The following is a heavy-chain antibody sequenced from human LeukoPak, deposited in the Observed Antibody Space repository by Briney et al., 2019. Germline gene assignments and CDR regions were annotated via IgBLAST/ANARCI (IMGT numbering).Heavy chain of an antibody. CDR1: GASIRSADFH. J-gene: IGHJ4*02. CDR2: IYYSGTT. V-gene: IGHV4-30-4*01. CDR3: ASLMAAGGSFDY. Sequence: SETLSLTCTVSGASIRSADFHWSWIRQPPGKGLEWIGYIYYSGTTYYSPSLKSRVTISVDTSKNQFSLKMTSVTATDTAVYYCASLMAAGGSFDYWGQGSRVTVSS. D-gene: IGHD2-15*01.